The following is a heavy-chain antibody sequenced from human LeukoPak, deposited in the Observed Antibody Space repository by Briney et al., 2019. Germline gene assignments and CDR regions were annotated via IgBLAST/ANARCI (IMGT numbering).Heavy chain of an antibody. Sequence: PGGSLRLSCVVSGLTFSSSSMAWVRQAPGKGLDWVSSISSTREYIFQKDSLKGRFTISRDNAKNSVFLELNNLRAEDTAVYYCAGSRGKRISMFRVFDHWGQGTRVPVSS. CDR1: GLTFSSSS. V-gene: IGHV3-21*01. J-gene: IGHJ4*02. CDR2: ISSTREYI. D-gene: IGHD3-10*01. CDR3: AGSRGKRISMFRVFDH.